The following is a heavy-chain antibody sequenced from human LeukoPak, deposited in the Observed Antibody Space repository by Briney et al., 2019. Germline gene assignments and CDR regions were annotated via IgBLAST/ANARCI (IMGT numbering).Heavy chain of an antibody. CDR1: GFTVTTSY. V-gene: IGHV3-66*02. CDR3: ARQAAAATPFHY. D-gene: IGHD6-13*01. J-gene: IGHJ4*02. Sequence: GGSLRLSCAASGFTVTTSYMSWFRQAPGKGLEWVSIIYSGGATYYAASVKGRFAISRDNSKNTLYLQMNGLRPEDTAMYYCARQAAAATPFHYWRQGSLVTVSS. CDR2: IYSGGAT.